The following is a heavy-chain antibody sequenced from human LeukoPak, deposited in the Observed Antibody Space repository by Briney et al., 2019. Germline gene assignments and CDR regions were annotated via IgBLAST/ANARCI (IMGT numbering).Heavy chain of an antibody. D-gene: IGHD3-22*01. J-gene: IGHJ3*02. CDR3: ARADYDSSGYDAFDI. Sequence: PSETLSPTCTVSGGSISSYYWSWIRQPPGKGLEWIGYIYYSGSTNYNPSLKSRVTISVDTSKNQFSLKLSSVTAADTAVYYCARADYDSSGYDAFDIWGQGTMVTVSS. CDR2: IYYSGST. V-gene: IGHV4-59*01. CDR1: GGSISSYY.